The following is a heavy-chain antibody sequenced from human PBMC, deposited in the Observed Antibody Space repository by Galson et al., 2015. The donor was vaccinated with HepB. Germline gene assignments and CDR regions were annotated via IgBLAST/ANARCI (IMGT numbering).Heavy chain of an antibody. Sequence: ETLSLTCTVSGGSISNYYWSWIRQPPGKGLEWIGFIYYSGSTNYNPSLKSPVTMSVDTSKNQFSLKLSSVTAADTAVYYCARGVYYYDSSAYPYDAFDIWGQGTMVTVST. J-gene: IGHJ3*02. V-gene: IGHV4-59*01. CDR1: GGSISNYY. D-gene: IGHD3-22*01. CDR3: ARGVYYYDSSAYPYDAFDI. CDR2: IYYSGST.